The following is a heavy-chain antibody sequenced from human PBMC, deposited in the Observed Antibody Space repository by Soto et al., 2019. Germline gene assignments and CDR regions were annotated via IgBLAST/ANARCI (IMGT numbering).Heavy chain of an antibody. Sequence: SSETLSLTCTVSGGSISSYYWSWIRQPPGKGLEWIGYIYYSGSTNYNPSLKSRVTISVDTSKNQFSLRLSSVTAADTAVYYCARSMHYSDGSNYSPFDYWGQGTLVTVSS. CDR2: IYYSGST. J-gene: IGHJ4*02. CDR3: ARSMHYSDGSNYSPFDY. D-gene: IGHD3-22*01. CDR1: GGSISSYY. V-gene: IGHV4-59*12.